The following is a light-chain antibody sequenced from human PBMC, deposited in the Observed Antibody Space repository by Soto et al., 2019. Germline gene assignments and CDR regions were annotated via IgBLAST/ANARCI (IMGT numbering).Light chain of an antibody. V-gene: IGKV3-20*01. CDR3: QQYDNSAT. J-gene: IGKJ4*01. CDR2: AAS. CDR1: QSVSSSY. Sequence: EIVLTQSPGTLSLSPGERATLSCRASQSVSSSYFAWYQQKPGQAPRLLIYAASSRATGIPDRFSGSGSGTAFTLTISRLEPEDCAVYYCQQYDNSATFGGGTKVEIK.